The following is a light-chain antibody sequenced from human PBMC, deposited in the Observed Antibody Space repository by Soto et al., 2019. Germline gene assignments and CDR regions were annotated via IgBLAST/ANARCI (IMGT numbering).Light chain of an antibody. J-gene: IGLJ2*01. Sequence: QSLLTQPPSVSATPGQRVTISCSGTYSNIGSNTVAWYQRLPGAAPKLLIYSNNERPSGVPDRFSGSKSGSSASLAISGLQSEDEADYYCAAWDDSLNSPRMLFGGGTQLTV. V-gene: IGLV1-44*01. CDR2: SNN. CDR3: AAWDDSLNSPRML. CDR1: YSNIGSNT.